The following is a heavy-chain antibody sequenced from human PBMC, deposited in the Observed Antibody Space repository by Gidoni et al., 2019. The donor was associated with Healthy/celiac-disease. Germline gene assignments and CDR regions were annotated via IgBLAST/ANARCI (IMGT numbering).Heavy chain of an antibody. CDR1: GFTVSSNY. Sequence: EVQLVESGGGLVQPGGSLRLSCAASGFTVSSNYMSWVRQAPGKGLEWVSVIYSGGSTYYADSVKGRFTISRDNSKNTLYLQMNSLRAEDTAVYYCARGVGILTGYYIDYYYYMDVWGKGTTVTVSS. V-gene: IGHV3-66*01. J-gene: IGHJ6*03. CDR3: ARGVGILTGYYIDYYYYMDV. D-gene: IGHD3-9*01. CDR2: IYSGGST.